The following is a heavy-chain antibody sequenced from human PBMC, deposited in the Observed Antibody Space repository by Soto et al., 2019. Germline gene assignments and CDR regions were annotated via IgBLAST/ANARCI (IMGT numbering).Heavy chain of an antibody. D-gene: IGHD1-26*01. CDR2: LCYSGRT. CDR1: GGSISSGDYC. V-gene: IGHV4-39*01. Sequence: SETLSLTCSVSGGSISSGDYCYAWIRQPPGKGLEWIGSLCYSGRTYDSPSLKSRVTMSVDTSNNQFSLKLSSVTAADTAVYHCARQATTSQGVPGLKWFDPWGQGSLVTVSS. CDR3: ARQATTSQGVPGLKWFDP. J-gene: IGHJ5*02.